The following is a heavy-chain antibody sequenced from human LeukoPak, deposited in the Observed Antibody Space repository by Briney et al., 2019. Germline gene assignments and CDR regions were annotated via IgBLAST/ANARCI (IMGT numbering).Heavy chain of an antibody. Sequence: ASVKVSCKASGYTFTSYGISWVRQAPGQGLEWMGWINPNSGGTNYAQKFQGWVTMTRDTSISTAYMELSRLRSDDTAVYYCARGYYDSSGLDYWGQGTLVTVSS. CDR3: ARGYYDSSGLDY. CDR2: INPNSGGT. V-gene: IGHV1-2*04. CDR1: GYTFTSYG. D-gene: IGHD3-22*01. J-gene: IGHJ4*02.